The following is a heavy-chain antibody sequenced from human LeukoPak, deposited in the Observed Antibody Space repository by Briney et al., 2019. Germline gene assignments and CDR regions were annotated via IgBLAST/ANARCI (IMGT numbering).Heavy chain of an antibody. CDR2: INHSGST. D-gene: IGHD2-2*01. V-gene: IGHV4-34*01. J-gene: IGHJ4*02. Sequence: SETLSLTCAVYSGSFSDYYWSWIRQPPGKGLEWIGEINHSGSTNYNPSLKSRVTISVDTSKNQFSLKLSSVTAADTAVYYCAREFCSSTRCYGAFDYWGQGILVTVSS. CDR1: SGSFSDYY. CDR3: AREFCSSTRCYGAFDY.